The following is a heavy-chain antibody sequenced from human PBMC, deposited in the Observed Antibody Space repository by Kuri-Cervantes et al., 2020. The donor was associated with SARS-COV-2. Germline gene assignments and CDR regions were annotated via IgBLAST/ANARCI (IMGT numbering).Heavy chain of an antibody. J-gene: IGHJ4*02. CDR2: IYYSGST. Sequence: ESLKISCTVSGGSISSYYWSWIRQPPGKGLEWIGYIYYSGSTYYNPSLKSRVTISVDTSKNQFSLKLSSVTAADTAVYYCALRIVATIGFDYWGQGTLVTVSS. D-gene: IGHD5-12*01. CDR3: ALRIVATIGFDY. CDR1: GGSISSYY. V-gene: IGHV4-59*12.